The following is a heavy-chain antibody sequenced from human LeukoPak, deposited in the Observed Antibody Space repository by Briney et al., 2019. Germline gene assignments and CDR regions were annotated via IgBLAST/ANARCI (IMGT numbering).Heavy chain of an antibody. CDR3: ARDLRVSRVAVAGMGDSY. Sequence: ASVKVSCKASGYTFNSYGISRVRQAPGQRLACMGWINAYNGNTNYAQKLQGRVTMTTDTSTSTAYMELRGLRSDDTAVYYCARDLRVSRVAVAGMGDSYWGQGTLVTVSS. D-gene: IGHD6-19*01. J-gene: IGHJ4*02. CDR2: INAYNGNT. V-gene: IGHV1-18*04. CDR1: GYTFNSYG.